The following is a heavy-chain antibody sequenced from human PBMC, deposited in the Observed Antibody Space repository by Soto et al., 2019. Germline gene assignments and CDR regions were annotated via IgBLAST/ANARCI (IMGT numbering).Heavy chain of an antibody. V-gene: IGHV4-59*01. Sequence: SETLSLTCTVSGGSISSYYWSWIRQPPGKGLEWIGYIYYSGSTNYNPSLKSRVTISVDTSKNQFSLKLSSVTAADTAVYYCASGQDSSGYLDAFDILGQGTMVT. CDR2: IYYSGST. CDR3: ASGQDSSGYLDAFDI. D-gene: IGHD3-22*01. J-gene: IGHJ3*02. CDR1: GGSISSYY.